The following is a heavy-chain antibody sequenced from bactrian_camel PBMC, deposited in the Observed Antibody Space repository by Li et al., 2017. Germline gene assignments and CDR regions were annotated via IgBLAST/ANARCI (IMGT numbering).Heavy chain of an antibody. D-gene: IGHD3*01. J-gene: IGHJ4*01. CDR2: IYTGGTII. Sequence: VQLVESGGGSVQIGGSLTLACAASRGFDDTDAEWGWFRQAPGKEREAVAAIYTGGTIIYYADSVKGRFTISRGSAKNTVYLRMNSLKPEDTAMYYCAVGAAMNDFHSQEVYWGQGTQVTVS. CDR1: RGFDDTDAE. V-gene: IGHV3S40*01. CDR3: AVGAAMNDFHSQEVY.